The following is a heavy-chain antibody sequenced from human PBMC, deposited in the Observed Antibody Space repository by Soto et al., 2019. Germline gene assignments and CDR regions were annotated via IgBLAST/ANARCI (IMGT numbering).Heavy chain of an antibody. CDR3: AIGGYSLLWFGEPQLYYFDY. V-gene: IGHV1-18*01. J-gene: IGHJ4*02. Sequence: ASVKVSCKASGYTFTSYGISWVRQAPGQGLEWMGWISAYNGNTNYAQKLQGRVTMTTDTSTSTAYMELRSLRSDDTAVYYCAIGGYSLLWFGEPQLYYFDYWGQGTLVTVSS. CDR1: GYTFTSYG. CDR2: ISAYNGNT. D-gene: IGHD3-10*01.